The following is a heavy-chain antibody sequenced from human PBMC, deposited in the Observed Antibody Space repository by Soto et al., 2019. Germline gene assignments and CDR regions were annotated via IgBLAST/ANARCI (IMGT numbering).Heavy chain of an antibody. D-gene: IGHD3-16*02. CDR1: GGSISSSSYY. J-gene: IGHJ3*02. CDR2: IYYSGST. V-gene: IGHV4-39*01. Sequence: QLQLQESGPGLVKPSETLSLTCTVSGGSISSSSYYWGWIRQPPGKGLEWIGSIYYSGSTYYNPSLKSRVTISVDTSKNQFSLKLSSVTAADTAVYYCARLRDYIWGSYRYAFDIWGQGTMVTVSS. CDR3: ARLRDYIWGSYRYAFDI.